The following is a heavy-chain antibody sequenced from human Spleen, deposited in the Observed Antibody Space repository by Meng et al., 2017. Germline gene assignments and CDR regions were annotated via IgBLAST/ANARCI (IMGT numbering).Heavy chain of an antibody. J-gene: IGHJ4*02. CDR1: EFTFSNFA. CDR2: IYNGGGT. V-gene: IGHV3-53*04. D-gene: IGHD1-26*01. CDR3: AREARGRLDC. Sequence: GESLKISCAASEFTFSNFAMSWVRQAPGKGLEWVSVIYNGGGTFYSDSVKGRFSTSRHNSKNTVYLQMNTLRAEDTAIYYCAREARGRLDCWGQGTLVTVSS.